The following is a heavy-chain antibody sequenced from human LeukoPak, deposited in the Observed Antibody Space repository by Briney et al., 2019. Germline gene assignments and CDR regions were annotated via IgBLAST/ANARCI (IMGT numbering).Heavy chain of an antibody. V-gene: IGHV1-2*02. CDR1: GYTFTGYY. J-gene: IGHJ4*02. D-gene: IGHD5-18*01. CDR2: INPNSGGT. CDR3: ARVRHGYSYGLVDY. Sequence: GASVKVSCKASGYTFTGYYMHWVRQAPGQGLEWMGWINPNSGGTNYAQKFQGRVTMTRDTSISTAYMELRSLRSDDTAVYYCARVRHGYSYGLVDYWGQGTLVTVSS.